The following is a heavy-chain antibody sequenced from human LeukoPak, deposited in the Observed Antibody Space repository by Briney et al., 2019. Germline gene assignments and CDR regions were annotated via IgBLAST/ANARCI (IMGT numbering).Heavy chain of an antibody. CDR3: ARAIPGYSSSWNY. V-gene: IGHV4-59*01. J-gene: IGHJ4*02. CDR1: GGSISSYY. D-gene: IGHD6-13*01. CDR2: IYYSGST. Sequence: NASETLSLTCTVSGGSISSYYWSWIRQPPGKGLEWIGYIYYSGSTNYNPSLKSRVTISVDTSKNQFSLKLSSVTAADTAVYYCARAIPGYSSSWNYWGQGTLVTVSS.